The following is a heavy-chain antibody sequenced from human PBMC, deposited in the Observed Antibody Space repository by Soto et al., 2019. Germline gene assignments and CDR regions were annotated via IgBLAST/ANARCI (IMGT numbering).Heavy chain of an antibody. J-gene: IGHJ3*01. CDR3: ARGIATRPVFAFDV. Sequence: SGPTLVNPTHTLTLTCSFSGFSLTTSGVGVGWIRQPPGKALEWLAHIYWSGDEHYRPSLKSRLSITKDASKNQVVLTMTNMDPVDTATYYCARGIATRPVFAFDVWGKGTMVTVSS. V-gene: IGHV2-5*01. D-gene: IGHD6-6*01. CDR1: GFSLTTSGVG. CDR2: IYWSGDE.